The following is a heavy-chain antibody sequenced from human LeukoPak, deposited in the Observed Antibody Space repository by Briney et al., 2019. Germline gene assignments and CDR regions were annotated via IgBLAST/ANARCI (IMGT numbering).Heavy chain of an antibody. CDR2: ISYDGSNK. Sequence: GGSLRLSCAASGFTFSSYAMHWVRQAPGKGLEWVAVISYDGSNKYYADSVKGRFTISRDNSKNTLYLQMNSLRAEDTAVYYCARDPLDYGDYVGYWGQGTQVTVSS. D-gene: IGHD4-17*01. J-gene: IGHJ4*02. CDR1: GFTFSSYA. CDR3: ARDPLDYGDYVGY. V-gene: IGHV3-30-3*01.